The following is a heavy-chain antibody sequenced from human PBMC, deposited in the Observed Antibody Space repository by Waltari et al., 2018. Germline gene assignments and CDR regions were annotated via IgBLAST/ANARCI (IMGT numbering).Heavy chain of an antibody. Sequence: EVQLVVSGGDLVQPGRSLRLSCVTSGFTFGDYAMHWVRQFPGKGLQWVSGIRWNGGSRGYADSVKGRLTISRDNAKNSLYLEMNSLRAEDTALYYCAKVGLGGDYGIFDYWGQGTLVTVSS. J-gene: IGHJ4*02. CDR3: AKVGLGGDYGIFDY. CDR2: IRWNGGSR. CDR1: GFTFGDYA. V-gene: IGHV3-9*01. D-gene: IGHD4-17*01.